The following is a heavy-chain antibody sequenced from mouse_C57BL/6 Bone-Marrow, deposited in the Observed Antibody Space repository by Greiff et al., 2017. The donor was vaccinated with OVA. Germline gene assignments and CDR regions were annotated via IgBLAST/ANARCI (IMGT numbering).Heavy chain of an antibody. D-gene: IGHD1-1*01. CDR2: ILPGSGST. CDR1: GYTFTGYW. Sequence: QVQLQQSGAELMKPGASVKLSCKATGYTFTGYWIELVKQRPGHGLEWIGEILPGSGSTNYNEKFKGKATFTADTSSNTAYMQLSSLTTEDSAIYYCASLYYYGSSPYWYFDVWGTGTTVTGSS. CDR3: ASLYYYGSSPYWYFDV. J-gene: IGHJ1*03. V-gene: IGHV1-9*01.